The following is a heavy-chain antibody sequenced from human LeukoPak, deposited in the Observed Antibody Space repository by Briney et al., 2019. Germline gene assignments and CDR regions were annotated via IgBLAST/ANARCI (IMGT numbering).Heavy chain of an antibody. CDR3: ASHSTFVGGATESIDF. D-gene: IGHD1-26*01. Sequence: GGSLRLSCTASEFTFNKYWMHWVRQAPGKGLVWVSRINSDGSHTDYADSVKGRFTISRDNAKNTLDLQMSSLRADDTAVYYCASHSTFVGGATESIDFWGQGTLVTVSS. J-gene: IGHJ4*02. V-gene: IGHV3-74*01. CDR1: EFTFNKYW. CDR2: INSDGSHT.